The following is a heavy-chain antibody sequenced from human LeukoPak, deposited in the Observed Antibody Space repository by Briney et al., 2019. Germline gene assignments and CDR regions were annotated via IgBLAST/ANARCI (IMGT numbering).Heavy chain of an antibody. J-gene: IGHJ3*02. CDR3: TSGYSGGWYQAIEGIDAFDS. V-gene: IGHV1-18*04. Sequence: GASAKVSCKASGYTFTSYGISWVRQAPGQGLEWMGWISTYNGNTNYAQKLQGRVTMTTDTSTSTAYMELRSLRSEDTAVYYCTSGYSGGWYQAIEGIDAFDSWGKGTMVTASS. D-gene: IGHD6-19*01. CDR1: GYTFTSYG. CDR2: ISTYNGNT.